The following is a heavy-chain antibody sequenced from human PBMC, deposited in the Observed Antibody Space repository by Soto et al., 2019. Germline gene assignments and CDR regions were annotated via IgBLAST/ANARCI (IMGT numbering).Heavy chain of an antibody. CDR3: AKMVGVSVAAAGFDL. D-gene: IGHD6-13*01. CDR1: GFIFSFYG. V-gene: IGHV3-33*06. CDR2: VWFDGSNE. J-gene: IGHJ4*02. Sequence: QVQLVESGGGVVQPGRSLRLSCVASGFIFSFYGMHWVRQAPGKGLEWVAVVWFDGSNEFYADSVKGRFTISRDNSKKTLFLQMNRLRAEDTAVYYCAKMVGVSVAAAGFDLWGQGTLVTVSS.